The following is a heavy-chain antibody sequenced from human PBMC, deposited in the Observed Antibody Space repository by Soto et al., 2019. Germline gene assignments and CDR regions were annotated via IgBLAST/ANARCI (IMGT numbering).Heavy chain of an antibody. V-gene: IGHV3-23*01. CDR2: ISGSGGST. D-gene: IGHD2-2*01. CDR1: GFTFSSYA. CDR3: AKWGDIVVVPAATFDY. Sequence: PGGSLRLSCAVSGFTFSSYAMSWVRQAPGKGLEWVSAISGSGGSTYYADSVKGRFTISRDNSKNTLYLQMNSLRAEDTAVYYCAKWGDIVVVPAATFDYWGQGTLVTVSS. J-gene: IGHJ4*02.